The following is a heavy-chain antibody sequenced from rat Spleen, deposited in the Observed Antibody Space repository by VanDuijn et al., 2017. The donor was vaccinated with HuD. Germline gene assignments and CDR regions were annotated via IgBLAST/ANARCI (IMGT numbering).Heavy chain of an antibody. CDR3: AACYDGTYYYFDY. D-gene: IGHD1-12*02. CDR1: GYSITSSYR. CDR2: INSAGST. V-gene: IGHV3-3*01. J-gene: IGHJ2*01. Sequence: EVQLQESGPGLVKPSQSLSLTCSVTGYSITSSYRWNWIRKFPGNKLEWMGYINSAGSTLYNPSLKSRISITRDTSKNQFFLQVNSVTTEDTATYYCAACYDGTYYYFDYWGQGVMVTVSS.